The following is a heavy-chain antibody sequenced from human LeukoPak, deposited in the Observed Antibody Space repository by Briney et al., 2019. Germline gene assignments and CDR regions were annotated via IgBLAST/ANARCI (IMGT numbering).Heavy chain of an antibody. CDR1: GFTFSSYA. D-gene: IGHD3-10*01. J-gene: IGHJ4*02. Sequence: GGSLRLSCAASGFTFSSYAMSWVRQAPGKGLEWVSAISGSGGSTYYADSVKGRFTISRDNSKNTLYLQMNSLRAEDTAVYYCAWMVRGVPSPLYWGQGTLVTVSS. V-gene: IGHV3-23*01. CDR2: ISGSGGST. CDR3: AWMVRGVPSPLY.